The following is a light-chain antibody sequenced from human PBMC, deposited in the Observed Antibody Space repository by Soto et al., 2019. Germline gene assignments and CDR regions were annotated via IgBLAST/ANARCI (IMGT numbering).Light chain of an antibody. Sequence: EIVLTQSPATLSLSPGEGATLSCRASQTVSNFLAWYQQKPGQAPRLLIYGASTRATGIPARFSGSGSGTDFTLTISRLEPEDFAVYYCQQYGSSPTFGQGTKVDIK. V-gene: IGKV3-20*01. CDR3: QQYGSSPT. J-gene: IGKJ1*01. CDR2: GAS. CDR1: QTVSNF.